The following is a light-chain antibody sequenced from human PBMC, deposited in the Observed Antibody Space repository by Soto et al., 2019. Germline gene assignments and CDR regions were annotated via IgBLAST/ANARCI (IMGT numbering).Light chain of an antibody. CDR2: RNN. CDR1: SSNIGSNY. CDR3: AAWDDSLCGTWV. V-gene: IGLV1-47*01. J-gene: IGLJ3*02. Sequence: QSVLTQPPSASGTPGQRVTISCSGSSSNIGSNYVYWYQQLPGTAPKLLIYRNNQRPSGVPDRFSGSKSGTSASLAISGLRSEDEADYYCAAWDDSLCGTWVFGGGTKLTVL.